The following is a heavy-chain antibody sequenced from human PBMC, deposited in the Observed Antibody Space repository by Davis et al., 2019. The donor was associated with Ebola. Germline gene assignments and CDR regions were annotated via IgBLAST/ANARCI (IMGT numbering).Heavy chain of an antibody. J-gene: IGHJ5*02. CDR2: INHSGST. D-gene: IGHD3-22*01. Sequence: MPGGSLRLSCAVYGGSFSGYYWSWIRQPPGKGLEWIGEINHSGSTNYNPSLKSRVTISVDTSKNQFSLKLSSVTAADTAVYYCARGRYYYDSSGYYYVWDNWFDPWGQGTLVTVSS. CDR1: GGSFSGYY. V-gene: IGHV4-34*01. CDR3: ARGRYYYDSSGYYYVWDNWFDP.